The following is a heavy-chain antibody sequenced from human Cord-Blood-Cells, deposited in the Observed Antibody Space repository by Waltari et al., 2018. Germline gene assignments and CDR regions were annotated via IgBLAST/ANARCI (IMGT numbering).Heavy chain of an antibody. Sequence: QVQLVQSGAEVKKPGASVKVSCKASGYTFPGYYMHWVRQAPGQGLEWMGWINPNSGGTNYAQKFQGWVTMTRDTSISTAYMELSRLRSDDTAVYYCASLSYGSSFPYYFDYWGQGTLVTVSS. V-gene: IGHV1-2*04. D-gene: IGHD6-6*01. CDR3: ASLSYGSSFPYYFDY. CDR2: INPNSGGT. CDR1: GYTFPGYY. J-gene: IGHJ4*02.